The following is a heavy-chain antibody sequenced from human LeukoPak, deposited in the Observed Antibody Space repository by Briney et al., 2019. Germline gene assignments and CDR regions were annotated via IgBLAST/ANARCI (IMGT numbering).Heavy chain of an antibody. CDR1: GVTFTAYP. J-gene: IGHJ4*02. D-gene: IGHD1-26*01. V-gene: IGHV3-23*01. CDR3: ARGGRELGSH. CDR2: LTASGGTT. Sequence: GGSLRLSCAASGVTFTAYPMTWVRQAPGKGLEWVSTLTASGGTTYYADSARGQFTISRDNSKNTLYLQKNSVRDEDTAIYYCARGGRELGSHWGQGTQVSVSS.